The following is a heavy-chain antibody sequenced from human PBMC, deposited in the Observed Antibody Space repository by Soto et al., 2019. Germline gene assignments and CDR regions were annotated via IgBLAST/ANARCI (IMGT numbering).Heavy chain of an antibody. CDR1: GFTFSLYS. Sequence: EVQLVESGGGLVQPGGSLRLSCAASGFTFSLYSMSWVRQAPGKGLEWVSYISRSSTGIHYADSVKGRFTISRDDATNSRTLQMNSLRDGDTAVYYCARAVTWGLDVWGQGTTV. J-gene: IGHJ6*02. CDR2: ISRSSTGI. CDR3: ARAVTWGLDV. V-gene: IGHV3-48*02. D-gene: IGHD3-10*01.